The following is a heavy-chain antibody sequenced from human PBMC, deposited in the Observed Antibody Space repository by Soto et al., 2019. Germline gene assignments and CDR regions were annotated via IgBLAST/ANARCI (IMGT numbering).Heavy chain of an antibody. Sequence: SVKVSCKASGFTFTSSAMQWVRQARGQRLEWIGWIVVGSGNTNYAQKFQERVTITRDMSTSTAYMELSSLRSEDTAVYYCAVGGRGFGVKYYYYMDVWGKGTTVTVSS. J-gene: IGHJ6*03. V-gene: IGHV1-58*02. CDR1: GFTFTSSA. D-gene: IGHD3-10*01. CDR3: AVGGRGFGVKYYYYMDV. CDR2: IVVGSGNT.